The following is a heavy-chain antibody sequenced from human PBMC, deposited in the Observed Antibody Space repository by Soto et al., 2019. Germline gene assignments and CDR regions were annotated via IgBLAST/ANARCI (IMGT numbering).Heavy chain of an antibody. CDR3: AKVGGTSHPPIPVDY. D-gene: IGHD2-2*02. Sequence: GGSLRLSCASSGLTFRSYAMSWLRQAPGKGLEWVSAISGSGGSTYYADSVKGRFTISRDNSKNTLYLQMNSLRAEDTAVYYCAKVGGTSHPPIPVDYWGQGTLVTVSS. CDR2: ISGSGGST. V-gene: IGHV3-23*01. J-gene: IGHJ4*02. CDR1: GLTFRSYA.